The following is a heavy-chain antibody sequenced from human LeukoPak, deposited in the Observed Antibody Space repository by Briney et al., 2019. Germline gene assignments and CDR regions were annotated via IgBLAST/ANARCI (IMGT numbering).Heavy chain of an antibody. J-gene: IGHJ4*02. CDR3: AKLGITGTTFYDY. CDR1: GFTFSSYA. Sequence: PGGSLRLSCAASGFTFSSYAMSWVRQAPGKGLEWVSAISGSGGSTYYADSVKGRFTISRDNSKNTLYLQMNSLRDDDTAVYYCAKLGITGTTFYDYWGQGTLVTVSS. V-gene: IGHV3-23*01. CDR2: ISGSGGST. D-gene: IGHD1-20*01.